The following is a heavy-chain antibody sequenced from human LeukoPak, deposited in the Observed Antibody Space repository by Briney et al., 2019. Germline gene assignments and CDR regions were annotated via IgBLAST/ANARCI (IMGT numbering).Heavy chain of an antibody. J-gene: IGHJ4*02. CDR2: IYYSGST. CDR3: ARDPRWWELSFDY. Sequence: SETLSLTCTVSGGSISSYYWSWIRQPPGKGLEWIGYIYYSGSTNYNPSLKSRVTISVDTSKNQFSLKLSSVTAADTAVYYCARDPRWWELSFDYWGQGTLVTVSS. V-gene: IGHV4-59*12. CDR1: GGSISSYY. D-gene: IGHD1-26*01.